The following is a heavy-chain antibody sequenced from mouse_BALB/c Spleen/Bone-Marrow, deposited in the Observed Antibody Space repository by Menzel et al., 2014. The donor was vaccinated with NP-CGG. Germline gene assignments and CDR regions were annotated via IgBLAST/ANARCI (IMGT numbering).Heavy chain of an antibody. D-gene: IGHD2-4*01. CDR2: ISYSGNT. CDR3: ARWGDYDLYAMDY. V-gene: IGHV3-2*02. CDR1: GYSITSDYA. J-gene: IGHJ4*01. Sequence: EVMLVESGPGLVKPSQSLSLTCTVTGYSITSDYAWNWIRQFPGNKPEWMGYISYSGNTNYNPSLKSRISITRDTSKNQFFLHLNSVTTQDTATYYCARWGDYDLYAMDYWGQGTSVTASS.